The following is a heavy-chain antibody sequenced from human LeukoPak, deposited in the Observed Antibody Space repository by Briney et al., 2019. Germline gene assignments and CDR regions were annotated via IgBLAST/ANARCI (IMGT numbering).Heavy chain of an antibody. CDR2: IYYSGST. CDR3: ASGDYGDRFDY. V-gene: IGHV4-39*01. CDR1: GASITSSGYY. D-gene: IGHD4-17*01. J-gene: IGHJ4*02. Sequence: PSETLSLTCTVPGASITSSGYYWGWIRQPPGKGLEWIGSIYYSGSTYYNPSLKSRVTISVDTSKNQFSLKLSSVTAADTAVYYCASGDYGDRFDYWGQGTLVTVSS.